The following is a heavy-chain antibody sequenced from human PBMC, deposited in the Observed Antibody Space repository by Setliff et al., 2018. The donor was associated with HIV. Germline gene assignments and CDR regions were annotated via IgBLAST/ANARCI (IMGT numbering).Heavy chain of an antibody. CDR3: ARVVAGTGSYYFDY. D-gene: IGHD6-19*01. V-gene: IGHV1-8*01. J-gene: IGHJ4*02. CDR1: GYTFSSYD. CDR2: MNPNSGNT. Sequence: ASVKVSCKASGYTFSSYDINWVRQATGQGLEWMGWMNPNSGNTGYAQKFQGRVTMTRNTSIRTAYMELSSLRSEDTAVYYCARVVAGTGSYYFDYWGQGTLVTVSS.